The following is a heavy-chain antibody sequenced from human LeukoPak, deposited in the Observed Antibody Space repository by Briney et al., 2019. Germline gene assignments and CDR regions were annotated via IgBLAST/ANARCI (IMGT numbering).Heavy chain of an antibody. CDR1: GYIFTDYW. CDR3: ARGAPIFYYFES. J-gene: IGHJ4*02. CDR2: IYPDDSDT. V-gene: IGHV5-51*01. Sequence: NRGESLKISCKTSGYIFTDYWIGWVRQVPGKGLEWMGIIYPDDSDTRYSPSFQGQVTISADKSTSTAYLQWSGLKASDTAMYYCARGAPIFYYFESWGQGTLVSVSA.